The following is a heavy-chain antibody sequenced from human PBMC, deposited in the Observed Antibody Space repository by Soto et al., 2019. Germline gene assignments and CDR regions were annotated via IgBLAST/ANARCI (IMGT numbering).Heavy chain of an antibody. CDR3: ARLPAAAGDNDLTFGY. CDR1: GYSFTSYW. Sequence: EVQLVQSGAEVKKPGESLRISCKGSGYSFTSYWISWVRQMPGKGLEWMGRIDPSDSYTNYSPSFQGHVTISADKSISPAYLQWSSLKAADTAMYYCARLPAAAGDNDLTFGYWGQGTLVTVSS. V-gene: IGHV5-10-1*01. CDR2: IDPSDSYT. J-gene: IGHJ4*02. D-gene: IGHD6-13*01.